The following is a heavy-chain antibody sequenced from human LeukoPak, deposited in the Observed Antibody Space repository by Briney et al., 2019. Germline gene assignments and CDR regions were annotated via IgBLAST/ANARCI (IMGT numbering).Heavy chain of an antibody. CDR1: GYSISSGYY. D-gene: IGHD5-12*01. V-gene: IGHV4-38-2*01. CDR2: IYYSGST. Sequence: PSETLSLTCAVSGYSISSGYYWGWIPQPPGKGLEWIGSIYYSGSTYYDPSLKSRVTISVDTSKNQFSLKLSSVTAADTAVYYCARVATTTNPPQRPFDYWGQGTLVTVSS. CDR3: ARVATTTNPPQRPFDY. J-gene: IGHJ4*02.